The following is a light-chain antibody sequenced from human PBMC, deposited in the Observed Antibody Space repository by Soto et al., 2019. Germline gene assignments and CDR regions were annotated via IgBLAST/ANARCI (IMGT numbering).Light chain of an antibody. CDR1: SSDVGGYNY. V-gene: IGLV2-14*01. CDR2: DVS. Sequence: QSALTQPASVSGSPGQSITISCTGTSSDVGGYNYVSWYQQHPGKAPKLMIYDVSNRPSGVSNRFSGSKSGNTASLTISGLQAEDEADYYCSSYTSSSLVFDGGTQLTVL. CDR3: SSYTSSSLV. J-gene: IGLJ2*01.